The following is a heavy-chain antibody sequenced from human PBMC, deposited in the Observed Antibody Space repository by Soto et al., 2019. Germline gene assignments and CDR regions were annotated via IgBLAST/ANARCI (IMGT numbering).Heavy chain of an antibody. D-gene: IGHD3-22*01. Sequence: PGGSLRLSCAASGFTFSSYSMNWVRQAPGKGLEWVSYISSSSSTIYYADSVKGRFTISRDNAKKSLYLQMNSLRAEDTAVYYCARDQLYYNDISGRPLNAFDVWGQGTMVTVSS. J-gene: IGHJ3*01. CDR3: ARDQLYYNDISGRPLNAFDV. CDR1: GFTFSSYS. CDR2: ISSSSSTI. V-gene: IGHV3-48*01.